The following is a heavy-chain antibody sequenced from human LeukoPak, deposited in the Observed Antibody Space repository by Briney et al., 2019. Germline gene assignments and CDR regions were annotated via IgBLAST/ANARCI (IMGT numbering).Heavy chain of an antibody. CDR2: ISYDGRNK. CDR1: GFTFSAYA. Sequence: GGSLRLSCSASGFTFSAYAMHWVHQAPGKGLEWVGLISYDGRNKYYADSVRGRITISRDNSKNTLYLQVNSLRAEDTAVYYCARDWGDFDYLLFFEHWGQGTLVTVSS. V-gene: IGHV3-30*04. D-gene: IGHD3-9*01. CDR3: ARDWGDFDYLLFFEH. J-gene: IGHJ4*02.